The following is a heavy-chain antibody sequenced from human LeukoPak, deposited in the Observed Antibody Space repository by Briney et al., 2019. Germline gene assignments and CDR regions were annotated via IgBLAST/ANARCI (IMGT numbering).Heavy chain of an antibody. CDR1: GFTFSSYA. J-gene: IGHJ4*02. V-gene: IGHV3-23*01. CDR3: AKLLDSGSYYKYDY. D-gene: IGHD3-10*01. Sequence: RGSLRLSCAAPGFTFSSYAMSWVPQAPAKGLEWVSTIRGGGSFTSYADSVKGRFPISRDNPIKPLDQQMNSLRAEDTAVYYCAKLLDSGSYYKYDYWGQGIVVTVSS. CDR2: IRGGGSFT.